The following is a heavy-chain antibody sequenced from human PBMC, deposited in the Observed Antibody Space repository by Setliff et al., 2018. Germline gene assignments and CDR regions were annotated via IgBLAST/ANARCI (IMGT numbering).Heavy chain of an antibody. J-gene: IGHJ4*02. D-gene: IGHD6-19*01. Sequence: SETLSLTCTVSGGGSINNYYWSWVRQPPGKGLEWIGYIYTSGGTNYNPSLKSRVTISVDMSKNQFSLKLSSVIAADTAVYYCARGVSSVSWTPRYWGRGILVTVSS. V-gene: IGHV4-4*08. CDR1: GGGSINNYY. CDR2: IYTSGGT. CDR3: ARGVSSVSWTPRY.